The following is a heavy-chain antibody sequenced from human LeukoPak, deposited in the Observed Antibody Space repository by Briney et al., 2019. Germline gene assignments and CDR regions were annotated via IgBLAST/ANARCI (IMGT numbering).Heavy chain of an antibody. CDR3: ARGRVAIYYYYGMDV. V-gene: IGHV3-21*01. CDR2: ISSSSSYI. Sequence: GGSLRLSCAASGFTFSSYSMNWVRQAPGKGLEWVSSISSSSSYIYYADSVKGRFTISRDNAKNSLYLQMNSLRAEDTAVYYCARGRVAIYYYYGMDVWGQGTTVTVSS. D-gene: IGHD2-15*01. CDR1: GFTFSSYS. J-gene: IGHJ6*02.